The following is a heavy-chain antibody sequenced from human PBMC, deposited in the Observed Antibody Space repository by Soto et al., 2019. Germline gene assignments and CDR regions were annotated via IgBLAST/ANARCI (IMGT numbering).Heavy chain of an antibody. V-gene: IGHV3-30-3*01. CDR2: ISYDGSNK. Sequence: GGSLRLSCAASGFTFSSYAMHWVRQAPGKGLEWVAVISYDGSNKYYADSVKGRFTISRDNSKNTLYLQMNSLRAEDTAVYYCARDGYCSGGSCYSATRAKKGIDYWGQGTLVTVSS. CDR1: GFTFSSYA. J-gene: IGHJ4*02. CDR3: ARDGYCSGGSCYSATRAKKGIDY. D-gene: IGHD2-15*01.